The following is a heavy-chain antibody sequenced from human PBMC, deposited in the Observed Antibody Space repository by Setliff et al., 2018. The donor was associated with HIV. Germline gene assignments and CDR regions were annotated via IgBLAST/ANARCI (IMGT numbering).Heavy chain of an antibody. CDR1: GFTFSSYS. D-gene: IGHD3-16*02. CDR3: ARVPPLKAFGGVISLYYFDY. CDR2: IYTSGSI. V-gene: IGHV4-4*08. Sequence: PGGSLRLSCAASGFTFSSYSMNWVRQPPGKGLEWIGYIYTSGSINYNPSLKSRVTISVDTSKNQFSLKLSSVTAADTAVYYCARVPPLKAFGGVISLYYFDYWGQGTLVTVSS. J-gene: IGHJ4*02.